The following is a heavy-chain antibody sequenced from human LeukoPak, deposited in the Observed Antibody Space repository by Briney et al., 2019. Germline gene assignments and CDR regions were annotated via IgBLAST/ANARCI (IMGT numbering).Heavy chain of an antibody. V-gene: IGHV3-48*03. CDR3: AGLGFTMIGGV. CDR2: ISSSGSTI. J-gene: IGHJ6*04. D-gene: IGHD3-10*02. Sequence: GGSLRLSCAASGFTFSSYEMNWVRQAPGKGLEWVSYISSSGSTIYYADSVKGRFTISRDNAKNSLYLQMNSLRAEDTAVYYCAGLGFTMIGGVWGKGTTVTISS. CDR1: GFTFSSYE.